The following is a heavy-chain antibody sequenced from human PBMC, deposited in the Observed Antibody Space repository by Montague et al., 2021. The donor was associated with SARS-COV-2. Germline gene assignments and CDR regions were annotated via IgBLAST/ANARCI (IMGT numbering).Heavy chain of an antibody. V-gene: IGHV4-34*01. J-gene: IGHJ5*02. CDR2: INHRGTT. CDR3: VRGPVVKTYYDSWSGPKWFDP. CDR1: GGSLSGYY. D-gene: IGHD3-3*01. Sequence: SETLSLTCAVYGGSLSGYYWSWIRQPPGKGLEWIGEINHRGTTNDNPSLKSRVTMSVDTSKNQLSLKLSSVTAADTAVYYCVRGPVVKTYYDSWSGPKWFDPWGRGNLVTVSS.